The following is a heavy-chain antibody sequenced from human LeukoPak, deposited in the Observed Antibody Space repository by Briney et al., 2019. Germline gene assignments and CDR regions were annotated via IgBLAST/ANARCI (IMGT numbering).Heavy chain of an antibody. J-gene: IGHJ4*02. Sequence: GGSLRLSCAASGLTFTSYWVTWVRQAPGRGLEWVANTKHEGSERYYVDSVEGRFTISRDNVKNSLFLQMDSLRAEDTAVYYCARGGLYGDYYFDYWGQGTLVTVTS. V-gene: IGHV3-7*04. CDR2: TKHEGSER. CDR1: GLTFTSYW. D-gene: IGHD2-21*02. CDR3: ARGGLYGDYYFDY.